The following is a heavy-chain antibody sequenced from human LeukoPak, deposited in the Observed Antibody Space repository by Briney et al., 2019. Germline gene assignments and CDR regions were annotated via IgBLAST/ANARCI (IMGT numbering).Heavy chain of an antibody. CDR3: ARGTFKDGLDV. D-gene: IGHD2/OR15-2a*01. CDR2: IHSSGSI. CDR1: GGSISIFY. Sequence: SETLTLTCTVSGGSISIFYWSWIRQPAGKGLDWIGRIHSSGSINHNPSLKSRNTLSVDTSKNQFPLKLTSVAAADTAVYYCARGTFKDGLDVWGQGTTVTVSS. V-gene: IGHV4-4*07. J-gene: IGHJ6*02.